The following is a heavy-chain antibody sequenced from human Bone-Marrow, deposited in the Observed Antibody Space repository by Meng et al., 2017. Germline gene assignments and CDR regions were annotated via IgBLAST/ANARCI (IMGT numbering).Heavy chain of an antibody. CDR1: GFKFKTYD. CDR2: INSNSRYI. CDR3: TRVLAVTSNGYGSVPFDL. D-gene: IGHD3-10*01. V-gene: IGHV3-21*01. J-gene: IGHJ3*01. Sequence: GESLKISCAASGFKFKTYDMTWVRQAPGKGLEWVSSINSNSRYIYSADSLKGRFTVSRDNAKDSLYLQMNSLRVDDTAIYYCTRVLAVTSNGYGSVPFDLWGQGAKVTVSS.